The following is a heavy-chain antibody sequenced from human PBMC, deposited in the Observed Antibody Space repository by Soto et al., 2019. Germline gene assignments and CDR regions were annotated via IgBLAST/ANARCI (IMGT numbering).Heavy chain of an antibody. D-gene: IGHD2-15*01. V-gene: IGHV3-23*01. J-gene: IGHJ4*02. CDR3: AYRYCSGGSCYGRYYFDY. Sequence: PGGSLRLSCAASGFTFSSYSMNWVRQAPGKGLEWVSAISGSGGSTYYADSVKGRFTISRDNSKNTLYLQMNSLRAEDTAVYYCAYRYCSGGSCYGRYYFDYWGQGTLVTVSS. CDR2: ISGSGGST. CDR1: GFTFSSYS.